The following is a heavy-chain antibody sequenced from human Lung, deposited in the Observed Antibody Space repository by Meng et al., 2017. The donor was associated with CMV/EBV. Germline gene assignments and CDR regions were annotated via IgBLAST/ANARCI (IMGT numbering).Heavy chain of an antibody. CDR1: GYSFICIY. CDR3: ENSSDNGWAS. J-gene: IGHJ4*02. V-gene: IGHV1-2*06. D-gene: IGHD6-19*01. CDR2: VDPISDDT. Sequence: VQLVQPGAEVKMPGASVKIFCQASGYSFICIYLNWARQAPGHGLEWLGRVDPISDDTHLGQRFKVRITVTRGATINTAFIELTRLRPEYTAVYYCENSSDNGWASWGPGTLVTVSS.